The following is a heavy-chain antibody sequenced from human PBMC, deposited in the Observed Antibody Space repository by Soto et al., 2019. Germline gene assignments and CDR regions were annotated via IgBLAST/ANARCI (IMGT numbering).Heavy chain of an antibody. V-gene: IGHV3-30-3*01. D-gene: IGHD2-2*01. J-gene: IGHJ4*02. CDR3: AREGTQIVVVPAAAFDY. CDR1: GFTFSSYA. CDR2: ISYDGSNK. Sequence: GVSLRLSCAASGFTFSSYAMHWVRQAPGKGLEWVAVISYDGSNKYYADSVKGRFTISRDNSKNTLYLQMNSLRAEDTAVYYCAREGTQIVVVPAAAFDYWGQGTLVTVSS.